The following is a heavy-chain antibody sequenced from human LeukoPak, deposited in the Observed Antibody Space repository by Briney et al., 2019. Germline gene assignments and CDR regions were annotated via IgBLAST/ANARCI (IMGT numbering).Heavy chain of an antibody. Sequence: GGSLRLSCTASGFPFGVYAMSGFRQAPGKGLEWVGFIRSKAYGGTTEYAASVKGRFTISRDDSKSIAYLQMNSLKTEDTAVYYCTAQWLDPLDYWGQGTLVTVSS. D-gene: IGHD6-19*01. CDR1: GFPFGVYA. J-gene: IGHJ4*02. CDR3: TAQWLDPLDY. V-gene: IGHV3-49*03. CDR2: IRSKAYGGTT.